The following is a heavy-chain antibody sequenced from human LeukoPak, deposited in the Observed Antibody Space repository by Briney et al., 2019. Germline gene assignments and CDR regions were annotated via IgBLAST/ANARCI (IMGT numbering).Heavy chain of an antibody. CDR2: VSTGGVST. V-gene: IGHV3-23*01. Sequence: GGSLRLSCAASGFTFSSYAMSWVRQAPGKGLEWVSAVSTGGVSTYYADSVRGRFTISRDNSKNTLYLQMNSLRAEDTAVYYCAKVTGNWYFDLWGRGTLVTVSS. D-gene: IGHD7-27*01. J-gene: IGHJ2*01. CDR3: AKVTGNWYFDL. CDR1: GFTFSSYA.